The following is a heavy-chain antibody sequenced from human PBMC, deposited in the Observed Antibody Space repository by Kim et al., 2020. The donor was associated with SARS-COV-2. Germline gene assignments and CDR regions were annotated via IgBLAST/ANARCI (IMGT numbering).Heavy chain of an antibody. D-gene: IGHD6-13*01. CDR3: ATDGIAAAGTWD. V-gene: IGHV3-33*08. J-gene: IGHJ4*02. CDR2: IWYDGSNK. Sequence: GGSLRLSCAASGFTFSSYGMHWVRQAPGKGLEWVAVIWYDGSNKYYADSVKGRFTISRDNSKNTLYLQMNSLRAEDTAVYYCATDGIAAAGTWDWGQGTLVTVSS. CDR1: GFTFSSYG.